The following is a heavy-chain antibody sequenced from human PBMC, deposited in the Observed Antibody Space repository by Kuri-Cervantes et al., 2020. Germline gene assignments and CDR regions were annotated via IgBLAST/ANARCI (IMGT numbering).Heavy chain of an antibody. D-gene: IGHD2-15*01. CDR2: IYYSGGT. Sequence: SETLSLTCTVSGGSISSGGYYWSWIRQHPGKGLEWIGYIYYSGGTYYNPSLKSRVTISVDTSKNQFSLKLSSVTAADTAVYYCARAVEGYDAFDIWSQGTMVTVSS. V-gene: IGHV4-31*03. CDR3: ARAVEGYDAFDI. J-gene: IGHJ3*02. CDR1: GGSISSGGYY.